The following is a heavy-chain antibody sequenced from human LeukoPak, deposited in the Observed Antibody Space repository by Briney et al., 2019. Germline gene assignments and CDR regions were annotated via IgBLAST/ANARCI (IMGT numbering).Heavy chain of an antibody. D-gene: IGHD5-24*01. J-gene: IGHJ4*02. Sequence: GRSLRLSCVASGFTFRSYAMHWVRQAPGKGLEWVAVIPYDGSKKYYADSVKGRFTISRDNSKNTLYVQMNSLRAEDTAVYYCARDSSPAPDGYNCHYWGQGTLVTVSS. CDR2: IPYDGSKK. CDR1: GFTFRSYA. V-gene: IGHV3-30-3*01. CDR3: ARDSSPAPDGYNCHY.